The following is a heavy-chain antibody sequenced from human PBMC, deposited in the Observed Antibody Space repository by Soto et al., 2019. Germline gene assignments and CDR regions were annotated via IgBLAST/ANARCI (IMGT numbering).Heavy chain of an antibody. CDR1: GFTFSSYA. D-gene: IGHD1-26*01. V-gene: IGHV3-23*01. J-gene: IGHJ5*02. Sequence: GGSLRLSCAASGFTFSSYAMSLVRQAPGKGLEWVSAISGSGGSTYYADSVKGRFTISRDNSKNTLYLQMNSLRAEDTAVYYCAKEWDQYSGSSNWFDPWGQGTLVTVSS. CDR3: AKEWDQYSGSSNWFDP. CDR2: ISGSGGST.